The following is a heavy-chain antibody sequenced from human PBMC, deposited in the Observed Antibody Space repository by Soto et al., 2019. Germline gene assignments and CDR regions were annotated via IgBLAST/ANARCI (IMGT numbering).Heavy chain of an antibody. CDR1: GFTFSGSA. J-gene: IGHJ4*02. Sequence: EVQLVESGGGLVQPGGSLKLSCAASGFTFSGSAMHWVRQTSGKGLEWVGRIRSKANSYATAYAASVKGRFTISRDDSKNTAYLQMNSLKTEDTAVYYCTTVPPGYWGQGTLVTVSS. CDR3: TTVPPGY. V-gene: IGHV3-73*02. D-gene: IGHD4-17*01. CDR2: IRSKANSYAT.